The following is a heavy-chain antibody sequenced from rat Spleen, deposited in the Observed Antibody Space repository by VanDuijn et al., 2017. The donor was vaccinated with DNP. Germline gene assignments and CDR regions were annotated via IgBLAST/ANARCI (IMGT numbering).Heavy chain of an antibody. Sequence: EVRLVETGGGFVQPGRSLKLSCVASGFTFSDYNMAWVRQAPKKGLEWVATISYDGSSTYYRDSVKGRFTISRDNAKSTLYLQMDSLRSEDTATYYWARLRYYYSSYWFAYWGQGTLVTVSS. D-gene: IGHD1-2*01. J-gene: IGHJ3*01. CDR1: GFTFSDYN. CDR3: ARLRYYYSSYWFAY. V-gene: IGHV5-7*01. CDR2: ISYDGSST.